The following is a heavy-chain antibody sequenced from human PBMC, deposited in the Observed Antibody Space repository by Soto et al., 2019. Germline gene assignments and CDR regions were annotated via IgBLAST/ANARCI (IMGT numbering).Heavy chain of an antibody. V-gene: IGHV1-3*01. CDR1: GYTFTSYA. Sequence: ASVKVSCKASGYTFTSYAIHWVRQAPGQRLEWMGWINAGNGNTKYSQKFQGRVTITRDTSASTAYMELSSLRSEDTAVYYCARGGHTTLSNFDYWGQGTLVTVSS. D-gene: IGHD5-18*01. CDR3: ARGGHTTLSNFDY. J-gene: IGHJ4*02. CDR2: INAGNGNT.